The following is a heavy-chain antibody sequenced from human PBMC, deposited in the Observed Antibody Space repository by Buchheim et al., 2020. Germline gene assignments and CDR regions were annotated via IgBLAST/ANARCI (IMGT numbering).Heavy chain of an antibody. V-gene: IGHV3-23*01. D-gene: IGHD3-22*01. J-gene: IGHJ4*02. CDR3: ANNRGFNYYDSSGYWGLHFDY. CDR2: ISGSGDST. CDR1: GFTFSNYA. Sequence: EVQLLESGGGLVQPGGSLRLSCAASGFTFSNYAMSWVRQAPGKGLEWVSGISGSGDSTYYADSVKGRFTIYRDNSKNTLYVQTNSLRAEDTAVYYCANNRGFNYYDSSGYWGLHFDYWGQGTL.